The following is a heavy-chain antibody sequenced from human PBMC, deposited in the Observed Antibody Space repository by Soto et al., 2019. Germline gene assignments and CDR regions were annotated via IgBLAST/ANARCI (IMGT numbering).Heavy chain of an antibody. CDR2: IYYSGST. V-gene: IGHV4-39*01. CDR1: GGSISSSSYY. D-gene: IGHD1-26*01. Sequence: SETLSLTYTVSGGSISSSSYYWGWIRQPPGKGLEWIGSIYYSGSTYYNPSLKSRVTISVDTSKNQFSLKLSSVTAADTAVYYCARTGGADYYGMDVWGQGTTVTVS. J-gene: IGHJ6*02. CDR3: ARTGGADYYGMDV.